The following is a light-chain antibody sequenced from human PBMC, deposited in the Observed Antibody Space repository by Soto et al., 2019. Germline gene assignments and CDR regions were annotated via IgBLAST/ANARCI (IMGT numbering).Light chain of an antibody. CDR1: SSDVGSYNL. CDR3: CSYAGSSTVYV. Sequence: QSALTQPASVSGSPGQSITISCTGTSSDVGSYNLVSWYQQHPGKTPKLMSYEGSKRPSGVSNRFSGSKSGNTASLTISGLQAEDEADYYCCSYAGSSTVYVFGTGTKVTVL. V-gene: IGLV2-23*01. J-gene: IGLJ1*01. CDR2: EGS.